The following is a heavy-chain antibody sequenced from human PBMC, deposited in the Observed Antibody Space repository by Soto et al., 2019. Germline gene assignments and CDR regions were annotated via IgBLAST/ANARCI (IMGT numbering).Heavy chain of an antibody. D-gene: IGHD5-18*01. CDR1: GFTFSTYT. V-gene: IGHV3-21*01. CDR2: ISSSSNYI. J-gene: IGHJ5*02. Sequence: EVQLVESGGGLVKPGGSLRLSCAASGFTFSTYTMNWVRQAPGKGLEWVSSISSSSNYIYYADSVKGRFTISRDNAKNQLSRTMRSLRAEETAVYYYAEDLGVSSDGYLTWGQGTLVTVSS. CDR3: AEDLGVSSDGYLT.